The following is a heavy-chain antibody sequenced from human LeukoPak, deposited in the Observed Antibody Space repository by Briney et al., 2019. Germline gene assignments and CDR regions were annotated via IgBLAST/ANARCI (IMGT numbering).Heavy chain of an antibody. J-gene: IGHJ4*02. D-gene: IGHD6-13*01. CDR2: INHSGST. CDR3: AREENPSSSWYMGY. Sequence: SEALSLTCAVYGGSFSGYYWSWIRQPPGKGLEWIGEINHSGSTNYNPSLKSRVTISVDTSKNQFSLKLSSVTAADTAVYYCAREENPSSSWYMGYWGQGTLVTVSS. CDR1: GGSFSGYY. V-gene: IGHV4-34*01.